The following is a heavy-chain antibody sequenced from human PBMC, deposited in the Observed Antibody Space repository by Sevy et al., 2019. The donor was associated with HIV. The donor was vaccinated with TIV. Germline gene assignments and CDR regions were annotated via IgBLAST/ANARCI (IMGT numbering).Heavy chain of an antibody. V-gene: IGHV3-23*01. CDR3: AIKITMIRGDQGPFDY. D-gene: IGHD3-10*01. CDR2: ISVSGDFT. CDR1: GFTFSNYA. Sequence: GGYLRLSCADSGFTFSNYAMAWVRQAPGKGLEWVSAISVSGDFTYYADSVQGRFTVSRDKSKNTLFLQMNSLRAEDTAVYYCAIKITMIRGDQGPFDYWGQGTLVIVSS. J-gene: IGHJ4*02.